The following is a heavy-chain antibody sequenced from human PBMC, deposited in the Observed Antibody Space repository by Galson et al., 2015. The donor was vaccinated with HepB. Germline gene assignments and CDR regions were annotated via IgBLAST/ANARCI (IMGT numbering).Heavy chain of an antibody. CDR3: ARGGSSSWYNWLDP. Sequence: QSGAEVKRPGESLRISCQGFGYSFSSYWITWVRQRPGKGLEWMGRLDPSDSYTNHSRTFQGHATMSADKSISTAYLQWSDLKASDTGIYYCARGGSSSWYNWLDPWGQGTLVTVSS. V-gene: IGHV5-10-1*01. D-gene: IGHD6-13*01. CDR2: LDPSDSYT. J-gene: IGHJ5*02. CDR1: GYSFSSYW.